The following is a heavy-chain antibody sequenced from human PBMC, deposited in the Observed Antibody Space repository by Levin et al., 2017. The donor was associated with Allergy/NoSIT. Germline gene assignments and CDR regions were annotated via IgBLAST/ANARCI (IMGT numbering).Heavy chain of an antibody. D-gene: IGHD4-17*01. CDR3: ARGKTVTTGMDV. Sequence: SETLSLTCAVYGGSFSGYYWSWIRQPPGKGLEWIGEINHSGSTNYNPSLKSRVTISVDTSKNQFSLKLSSVTAADTAVYYCARGKTVTTGMDVWGQGTTVTVSS. CDR2: INHSGST. V-gene: IGHV4-34*01. J-gene: IGHJ6*02. CDR1: GGSFSGYY.